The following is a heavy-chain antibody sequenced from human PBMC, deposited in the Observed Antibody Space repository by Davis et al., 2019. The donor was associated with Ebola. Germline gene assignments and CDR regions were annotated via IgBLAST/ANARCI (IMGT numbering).Heavy chain of an antibody. Sequence: GGSLRLSCAASGFTFSSYGMHWVRQAPDKGLEWVAVIWYDGSNKYYADSVKGRFTISRDNSKNTVYLQMNSLRVEDTAVYYCARETKLTNGGCYFDYWGQGTLVTVSS. CDR2: IWYDGSNK. D-gene: IGHD2-8*01. CDR3: ARETKLTNGGCYFDY. CDR1: GFTFSSYG. J-gene: IGHJ4*02. V-gene: IGHV3-33*01.